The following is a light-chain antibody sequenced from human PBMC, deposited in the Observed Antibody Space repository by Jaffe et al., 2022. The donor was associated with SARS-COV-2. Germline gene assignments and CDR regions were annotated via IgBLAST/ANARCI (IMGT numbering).Light chain of an antibody. J-gene: IGLJ3*02. V-gene: IGLV1-44*01. CDR3: AAWDDSLNGRV. CDR2: ANN. Sequence: QSVLTQPPSASGTPGQRVTISCSGSNSNIGSNTVNWYQQLPGTAPKLLIYANNQRPSGVPARFSGSKSGTSASLAISGLQSDDEADYYCAAWDDSLNGRVFGGGTKLTVL. CDR1: NSNIGSNT.